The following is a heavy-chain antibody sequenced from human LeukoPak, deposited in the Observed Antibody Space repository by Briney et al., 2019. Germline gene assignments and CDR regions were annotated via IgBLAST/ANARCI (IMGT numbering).Heavy chain of an antibody. J-gene: IGHJ4*02. V-gene: IGHV4-4*07. CDR2: FYARGNT. CDR3: ARDSSSSWLIDY. Sequence: SETLSLTCNVSGGSISNYYWNWIRQPAGKGLGWIGRFYARGNTNYNPSLKSRVTISVDTSKNQFSLKLSSVTAADTAVYYCARDSSSSWLIDYWGQGTLVTVSS. CDR1: GGSISNYY. D-gene: IGHD6-13*01.